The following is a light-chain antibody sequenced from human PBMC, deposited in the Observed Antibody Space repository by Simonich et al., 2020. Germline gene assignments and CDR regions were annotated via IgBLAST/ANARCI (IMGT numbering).Light chain of an antibody. CDR1: QGISTY. CDR2: AAS. V-gene: IGKV1D-17*01. CDR3: LQHNSYLEG. J-gene: IGKJ3*01. Sequence: NIQMTQSPSAMSASVGDRVTITCRARQGISTYLAWFQQKPGKVPKHLIYAASRLQSGVPSRFSGSGSGTEFTLTISSLQPEDFATYYCLQHNSYLEGFGPGTKVDIK.